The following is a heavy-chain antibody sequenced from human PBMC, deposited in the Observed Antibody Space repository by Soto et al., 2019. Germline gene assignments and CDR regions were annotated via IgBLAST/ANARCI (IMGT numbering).Heavy chain of an antibody. CDR3: ALRKTGSYFDY. CDR1: GFTFSSYA. CDR2: IGASGAGT. J-gene: IGHJ4*02. V-gene: IGHV3-23*01. Sequence: EVQLLESGGGLVQPGGSLSLSCAGSGFTFSSYAMSWVRQAPGKGLEWVSGIGASGAGTYYADSVKGRFTISRDNSKNTLHLQMNSPRAEDTAVYYCALRKTGSYFDYWGQGTLVTVSS. D-gene: IGHD1-26*01.